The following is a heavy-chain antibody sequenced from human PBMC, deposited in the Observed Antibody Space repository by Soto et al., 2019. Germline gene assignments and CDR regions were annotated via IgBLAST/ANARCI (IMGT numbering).Heavy chain of an antibody. J-gene: IGHJ4*02. Sequence: PGGSLRLSCVASGFTFKNYWMSWVRQAPGKGLEWVASMKEDGTETFYVDSVKGRFTISRDNAKNSLSLQMNSLRVEDTAVYYCAKAIAASGKDLPPYDYWGQGTQVTVSS. V-gene: IGHV3-7*01. D-gene: IGHD3-3*01. CDR3: AKAIAASGKDLPPYDY. CDR2: MKEDGTET. CDR1: GFTFKNYW.